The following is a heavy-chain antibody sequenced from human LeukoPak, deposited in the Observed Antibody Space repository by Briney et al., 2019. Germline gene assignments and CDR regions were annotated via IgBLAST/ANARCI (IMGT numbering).Heavy chain of an antibody. CDR3: ARGGYGGNWGVKWFDP. CDR2: IIPIFGTA. CDR1: GGTFSSYA. J-gene: IGHJ5*02. Sequence: SVKVSCKASGGTFSSYAISWVRQAPGQGLEWMGGIIPIFGTANYAQKFQGRVTITTDESTSTAYMELSSLRSEDTAVYYCARGGYGGNWGVKWFDPWGQGTLVTVSS. V-gene: IGHV1-69*05. D-gene: IGHD4-23*01.